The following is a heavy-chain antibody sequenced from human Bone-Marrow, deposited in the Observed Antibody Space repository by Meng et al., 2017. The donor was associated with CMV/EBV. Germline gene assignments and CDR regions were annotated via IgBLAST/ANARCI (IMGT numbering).Heavy chain of an antibody. Sequence: SETLSLTCTVSGYSISSGYYWGWIRQPPGKGLEWIGSIYHSGSTYYNPSLKSRVTISVDTSKNQFSLKLSSVTAADTAVYYCARLYYDFWSGYGCFDYWGQGTLVTVSS. CDR2: IYHSGST. CDR3: ARLYYDFWSGYGCFDY. CDR1: GYSISSGYY. V-gene: IGHV4-38-2*02. D-gene: IGHD3-3*01. J-gene: IGHJ4*01.